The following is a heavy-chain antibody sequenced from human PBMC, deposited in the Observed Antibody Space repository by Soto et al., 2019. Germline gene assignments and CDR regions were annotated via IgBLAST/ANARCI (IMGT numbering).Heavy chain of an antibody. CDR2: ISGSGGST. CDR3: AKDGVPGGVVTIYYYYMDV. Sequence: EVQLLESGGGLVQPGGSLRLSCAASGFTFSSYAMSWVRQAPGKGLEWVSAISGSGGSTYYADSVKGRFTISRDNSKNTLYQQMNSLRAEDTAVYYCAKDGVPGGVVTIYYYYMDVWGKGTTVTVSS. J-gene: IGHJ6*03. CDR1: GFTFSSYA. V-gene: IGHV3-23*01. D-gene: IGHD3-3*01.